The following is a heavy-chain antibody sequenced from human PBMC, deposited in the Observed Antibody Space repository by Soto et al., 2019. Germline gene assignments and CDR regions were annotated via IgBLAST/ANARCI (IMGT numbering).Heavy chain of an antibody. V-gene: IGHV3-72*01. CDR2: TRNKANSYTT. D-gene: IGHD3-3*01. Sequence: GGSLRLSCAASGFTFSDHYMDWVRQAPGKGLEWVGRTRNKANSYTTEYAASVKGRFTISRDDSKNSLYLQMNSLKTEDTAVYYCARAKLNYDFWSGYLPDYYYMDVWGKGTTVTVSS. CDR1: GFTFSDHY. J-gene: IGHJ6*03. CDR3: ARAKLNYDFWSGYLPDYYYMDV.